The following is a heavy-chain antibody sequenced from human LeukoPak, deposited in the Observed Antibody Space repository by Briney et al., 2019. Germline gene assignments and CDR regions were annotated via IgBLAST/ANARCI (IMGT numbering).Heavy chain of an antibody. CDR2: ISGSGDST. V-gene: IGHV3-23*01. D-gene: IGHD6-6*01. CDR3: AKRGSSSSAFRSDY. Sequence: GGSLRLSCAASGFTFSSYAMSWVRQAPGKGLEWVSSISGSGDSTYYADSVKGRFTISRDNSKNTLFLQMNSLRAKDTAVYHCAKRGSSSSAFRSDYWGQGTLVTVSS. J-gene: IGHJ4*02. CDR1: GFTFSSYA.